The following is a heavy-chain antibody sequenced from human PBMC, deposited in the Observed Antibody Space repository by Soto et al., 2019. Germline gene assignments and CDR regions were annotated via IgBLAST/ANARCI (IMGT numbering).Heavy chain of an antibody. Sequence: SEDLYLTCTVSAGPINSPDFYSRWIRQSPGKGLEWIGYLYFNGGTQYNPSLRTPVSMSLDTSKKHFSLKMRSVTAADTAVYYCARGISKYSSWYEPHTWFDAWGQGALVT. J-gene: IGHJ5*02. D-gene: IGHD6-13*01. CDR3: ARGISKYSSWYEPHTWFDA. V-gene: IGHV4-30-4*01. CDR1: AGPINSPDFY. CDR2: LYFNGGT.